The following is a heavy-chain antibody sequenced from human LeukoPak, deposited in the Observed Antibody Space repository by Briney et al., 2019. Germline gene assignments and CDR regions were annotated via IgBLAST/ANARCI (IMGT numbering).Heavy chain of an antibody. CDR3: AGERGEEYSSGWYKTNYFDN. CDR1: GGSISSYY. J-gene: IGHJ4*02. V-gene: IGHV4-4*07. Sequence: SETLSLTCTVSGGSISSYYWSWIRQPAGKGLEWIGSIYHSGSTYYNPSLKSRVTISADMSKNQISLKLTSVTGADTAVYYCAGERGEEYSSGWYKTNYFDNWGQGIRVTVSS. D-gene: IGHD6-19*01. CDR2: IYHSGST.